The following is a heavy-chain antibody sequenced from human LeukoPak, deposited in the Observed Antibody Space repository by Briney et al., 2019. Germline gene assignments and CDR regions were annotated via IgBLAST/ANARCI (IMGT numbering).Heavy chain of an antibody. D-gene: IGHD6-19*01. CDR1: GGSISSSSYC. V-gene: IGHV4-39*07. CDR2: IYYSGST. CDR3: ARPLGAVAGNGFDP. Sequence: SETLSLTCTVSGGSISSSSYCWGWIRQPPGKGLEWIGSIYYSGSTYYNPSLKSRVTISVDTSKNQFSLKLSSVTAADTAVYYCARPLGAVAGNGFDPWGQGTLVTVSS. J-gene: IGHJ5*02.